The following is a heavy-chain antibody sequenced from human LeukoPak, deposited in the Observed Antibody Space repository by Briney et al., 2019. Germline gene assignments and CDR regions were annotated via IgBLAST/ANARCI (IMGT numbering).Heavy chain of an antibody. Sequence: GASVKVSCKASGGTFSSYAISWVRQAPGQGLEWMGGIIPIFGTANYAQRFQGRVTITADESTSTAYMELSSLRSEDTAVYYCARQVDTAMVPYGMDVWGQGTTVTVSS. CDR3: ARQVDTAMVPYGMDV. CDR1: GGTFSSYA. V-gene: IGHV1-69*13. CDR2: IIPIFGTA. D-gene: IGHD5-18*01. J-gene: IGHJ6*02.